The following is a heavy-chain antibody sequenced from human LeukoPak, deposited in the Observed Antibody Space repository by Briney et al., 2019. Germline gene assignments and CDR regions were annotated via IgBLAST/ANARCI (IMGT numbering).Heavy chain of an antibody. V-gene: IGHV3-23*01. D-gene: IGHD3-10*01. CDR1: GFPFSIYA. CDR3: AKDFYGSGSYYLYYYGMDV. J-gene: IGHJ6*02. CDR2: ISGSGASK. Sequence: GGSLTLSCAASGFPFSIYAMSWVRHAPGKGLECVSAISGSGASKYYADSVKRRFTISRDNSKNTLYLQMNSLRAEDTAVYYCAKDFYGSGSYYLYYYGMDVWGQGTTVTVSS.